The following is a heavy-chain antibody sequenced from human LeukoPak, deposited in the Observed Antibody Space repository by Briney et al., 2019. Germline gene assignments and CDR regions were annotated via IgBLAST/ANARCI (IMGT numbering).Heavy chain of an antibody. CDR1: GFTFSSYA. CDR3: ARGQARGYSYGYFAGDFDY. CDR2: ISYDGSNK. Sequence: PGRSLRLSCAASGFTFSSYAMHWVRQAPGKGLEWVAVISYDGSNKYYADSVKGRFTISRDNPKNTLYLQMNSLRAEDTAVYYCARGQARGYSYGYFAGDFDYWGQGTLVTVSS. D-gene: IGHD5-18*01. J-gene: IGHJ4*02. V-gene: IGHV3-30*04.